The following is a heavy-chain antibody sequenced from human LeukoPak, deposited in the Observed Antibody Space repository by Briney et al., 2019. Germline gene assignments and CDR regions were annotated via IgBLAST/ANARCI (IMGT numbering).Heavy chain of an antibody. CDR1: GGSFSGYY. D-gene: IGHD2-2*01. Sequence: SETLSLTCAVYGGSFSGYYWSWIRQPPGKGLERIGEINHSGSTNYNPSLKSRVTISVDTSKNQFSLKLSSVTAADTAVYYCARGLVVPAVLSPWGQGTLVTVSS. CDR2: INHSGST. V-gene: IGHV4-34*01. J-gene: IGHJ5*02. CDR3: ARGLVVPAVLSP.